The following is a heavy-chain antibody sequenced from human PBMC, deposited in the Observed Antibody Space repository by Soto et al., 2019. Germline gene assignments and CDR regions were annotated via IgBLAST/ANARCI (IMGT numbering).Heavy chain of an antibody. CDR1: GFTFSSYG. V-gene: IGHV3-30*18. CDR2: ISYDGSNK. CDR3: AKDLHPADYIVLMGYDTAHTRSGMDV. Sequence: AGGSLRLSCAASGFTFSSYGMHWVRQAPGKGLEWVAVISYDGSNKYYADSVKGRFTISRDNSKNTLYLQMNSLRAEDTALYYCAKDLHPADYIVLMGYDTAHTRSGMDVWCKGITVTVS. J-gene: IGHJ6*04. D-gene: IGHD2-8*01.